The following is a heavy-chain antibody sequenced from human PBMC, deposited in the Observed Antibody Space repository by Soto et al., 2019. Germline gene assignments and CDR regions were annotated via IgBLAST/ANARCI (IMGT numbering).Heavy chain of an antibody. Sequence: QVQLVESGGGLVKPGGSLRLSCAASGFTFSDYYMSWIRQAPGKGLEWVSYISSSSSYTNYADSVKGRFTISRDNAKNSLDLQMNSLRAEDTAVYYCARVPYSGYVKYYYYGMDVWGQGTTVTVSS. V-gene: IGHV3-11*05. CDR2: ISSSSSYT. CDR3: ARVPYSGYVKYYYYGMDV. J-gene: IGHJ6*02. D-gene: IGHD5-12*01. CDR1: GFTFSDYY.